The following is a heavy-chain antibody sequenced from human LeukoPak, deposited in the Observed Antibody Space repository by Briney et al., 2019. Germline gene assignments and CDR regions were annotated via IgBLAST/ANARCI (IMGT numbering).Heavy chain of an antibody. V-gene: IGHV4-38-2*02. Sequence: SETLSLTCTVSGYSISSGHYWGWIRQPPGKGLEWIGSIYHSGSTYFNPSLKSRVTISVDTSKNQFSLKLSSVAAADTAYYYCARSELADDSGGCRTYHYYYYMDVWGKGTTVTVSS. CDR3: ARSELADDSGGCRTYHYYYYMDV. D-gene: IGHD3-22*01. CDR2: IYHSGST. CDR1: GYSISSGHY. J-gene: IGHJ6*03.